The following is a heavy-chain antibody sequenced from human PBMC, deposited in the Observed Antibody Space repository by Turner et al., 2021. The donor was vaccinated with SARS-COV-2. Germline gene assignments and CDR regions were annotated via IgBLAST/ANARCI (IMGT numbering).Heavy chain of an antibody. CDR1: GYTFTGYY. CDR3: ARGASVTPDRYYYYYFGMDV. D-gene: IGHD4-17*01. V-gene: IGHV1-2*02. CDR2: IKPNSGGT. J-gene: IGHJ6*02. Sequence: QVQLVQSGAEVKKPGASVKVSCKASGYTFTGYYMHWVRQAPGQGLEWMGWIKPNSGGTNYAQKFQGRVTMTRDTSISTAYLELSRLRSDDTAVYYCARGASVTPDRYYYYYFGMDVWGQGTTVTVSS.